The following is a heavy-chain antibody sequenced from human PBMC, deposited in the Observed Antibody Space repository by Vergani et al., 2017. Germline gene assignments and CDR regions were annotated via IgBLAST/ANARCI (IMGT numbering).Heavy chain of an antibody. CDR1: GWSFSGYY. D-gene: IGHD6-19*01. CDR2: ISRRGST. Sequence: QVQLQQWGAGLLKPSETLSLTCAVYGWSFSGYYWSWIRQSPGKGLEWLGEISRRGSTNYNPSLKSRVTISVDTSKNQFSLKLSSVTAADTAIYYCAREWLVARGAFDIWGQGTMVTVSS. CDR3: AREWLVARGAFDI. J-gene: IGHJ3*02. V-gene: IGHV4-34*01.